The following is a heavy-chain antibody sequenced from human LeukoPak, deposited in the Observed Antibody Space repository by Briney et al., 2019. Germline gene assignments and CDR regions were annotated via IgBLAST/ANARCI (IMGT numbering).Heavy chain of an antibody. Sequence: GGSLRLSCAASGFIFSDYWMCWVRQAPGKGLEWVANMKLDGSEEYYLDSVKGRFIISRDNANNSLSLQMNSLRTEDTAVYYCARDYCSGESCYDHWGQGTLVTVSS. CDR2: MKLDGSEE. D-gene: IGHD2-15*01. CDR1: GFIFSDYW. J-gene: IGHJ4*02. V-gene: IGHV3-7*03. CDR3: ARDYCSGESCYDH.